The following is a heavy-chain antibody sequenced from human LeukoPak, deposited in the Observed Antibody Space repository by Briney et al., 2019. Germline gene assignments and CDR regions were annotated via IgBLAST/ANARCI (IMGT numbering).Heavy chain of an antibody. CDR2: INSDGSST. CDR1: GFTFSGYW. CDR3: AREDPGGYQLLYDAFDI. V-gene: IGHV3-74*01. Sequence: PGGSLRLSCAASGFTFSGYWIHWVRQAPGKGLVWVSRINSDGSSTSYADSVKGRFTISRDNAKKTLYLQMNSLRAEDTAVYYCAREDPGGYQLLYDAFDIWGQGTMVAVSS. J-gene: IGHJ3*02. D-gene: IGHD2-2*01.